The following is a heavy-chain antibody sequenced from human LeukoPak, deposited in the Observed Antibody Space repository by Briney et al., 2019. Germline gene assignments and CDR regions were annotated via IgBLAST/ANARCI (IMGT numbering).Heavy chain of an antibody. CDR2: IYYSGST. CDR3: ASLPSRYCSSTSCYPYYFDY. Sequence: PSETLSLTCTVSGGSISSYYWSWIRQPPGKGLEWIGYIYYSGSTNYNPSLKSRVTISVDTSKNQFSLKLSSVTAADTAVYYCASLPSRYCSSTSCYPYYFDYSGQGTLVTVSS. D-gene: IGHD2-2*01. CDR1: GGSISSYY. J-gene: IGHJ4*02. V-gene: IGHV4-59*01.